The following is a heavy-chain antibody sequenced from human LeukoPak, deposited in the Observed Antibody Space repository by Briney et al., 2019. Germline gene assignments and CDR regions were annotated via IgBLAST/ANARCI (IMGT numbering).Heavy chain of an antibody. CDR3: AREGGRDGYNLGFDY. CDR2: ISGSGGST. Sequence: GGSLRLSCAASGFTFSRYAMSWVRRARGKGLEWVSAISGSGGSTYYADSVKGRFTISRDNSKNTLYLQMNSLRAEDTAAYYCAREGGRDGYNLGFDYWGQGTLVTVSS. D-gene: IGHD5-24*01. CDR1: GFTFSRYA. J-gene: IGHJ4*02. V-gene: IGHV3-23*01.